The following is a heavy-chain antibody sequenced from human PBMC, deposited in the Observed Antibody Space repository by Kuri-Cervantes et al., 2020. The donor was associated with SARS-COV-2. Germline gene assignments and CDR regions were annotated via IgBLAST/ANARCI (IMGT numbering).Heavy chain of an antibody. D-gene: IGHD3-10*01. CDR3: VGELLDAFDI. CDR1: GFTFSSYG. Sequence: LSLTCAASGFTFSSYGMHWVRQAPGKGLEWVAFIRYDGSNKYYADSVKGRFTISRDNSKNTLYLRMNSLRAEDTAVYYCVGELLDAFDIWGQGTMVTVSS. J-gene: IGHJ3*02. CDR2: IRYDGSNK. V-gene: IGHV3-30*02.